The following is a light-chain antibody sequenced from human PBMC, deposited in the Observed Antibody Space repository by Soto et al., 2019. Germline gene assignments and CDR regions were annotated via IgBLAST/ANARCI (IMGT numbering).Light chain of an antibody. Sequence: QSVLTQPPSVSGAPGQRVTISCTGSPSNLGAGYDVDWYQQLPGTAPKLLIYGHKNRPSGVPDRFSGSKSDTSASLAITGRQAEDEADYYCQSYDNSLSGSYVFGTGTKVTVL. CDR2: GHK. V-gene: IGLV1-40*01. CDR1: PSNLGAGYD. J-gene: IGLJ1*01. CDR3: QSYDNSLSGSYV.